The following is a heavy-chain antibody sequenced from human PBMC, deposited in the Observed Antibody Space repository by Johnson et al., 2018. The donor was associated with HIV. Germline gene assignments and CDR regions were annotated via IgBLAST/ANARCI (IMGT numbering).Heavy chain of an antibody. Sequence: QVQLVESGGGVVQPGRSLRLSCAASGYTFSSYAMHWVRQAPGKGLEWVAVISYDANNKYYADSVKGRFTISRDNSKNTLYLQMNSLRAEDTAVYYCARVSSSTMAVAGHPVDIWGQGTMVTVSS. CDR1: GYTFSSYA. CDR3: ARVSSSTMAVAGHPVDI. V-gene: IGHV3-30-3*01. CDR2: ISYDANNK. J-gene: IGHJ3*02. D-gene: IGHD6-19*01.